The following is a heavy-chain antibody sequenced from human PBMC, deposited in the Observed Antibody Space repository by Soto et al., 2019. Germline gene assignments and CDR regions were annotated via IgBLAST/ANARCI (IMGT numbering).Heavy chain of an antibody. CDR3: ARDPGILGSSNWFDP. CDR1: GGSLISYY. Sequence: PSETLSLTCIVSGGSLISYYWRWIRQPPGKGLEWIGEINHNGSTKYNPSLKSRVTISIDRSKNRFSLKLNSVTAADTAVYYCARDPGILGSSNWFDPWGQGTLVTVSS. CDR2: INHNGST. D-gene: IGHD1-20*01. J-gene: IGHJ5*02. V-gene: IGHV4-59*01.